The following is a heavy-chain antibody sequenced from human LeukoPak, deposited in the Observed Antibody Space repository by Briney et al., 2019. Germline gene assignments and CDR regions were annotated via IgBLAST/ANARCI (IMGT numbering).Heavy chain of an antibody. CDR1: GGSISSGGYY. CDR3: TRERMEAYCGGDCPNGFDP. Sequence: SETLSLTCTLSGGSISSGGYYWSWIRQHPGKGLEWFGYIYYSGSTYYNPSLKSRVTISVDTSKNQFSLKLSSLTAADTAVYYCTRERMEAYCGGDCPNGFDPWGQGTLVTVSS. D-gene: IGHD2-21*01. J-gene: IGHJ5*02. CDR2: IYYSGST. V-gene: IGHV4-31*03.